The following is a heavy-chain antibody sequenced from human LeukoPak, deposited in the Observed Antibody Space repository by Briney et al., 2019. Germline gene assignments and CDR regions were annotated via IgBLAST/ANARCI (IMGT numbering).Heavy chain of an antibody. Sequence: PGGSLRLSCAASEFTFSNYAMSWARQAPGKGLELVSAISGSGGSTYYADSVKGRFTISRDNSKNTLYLQMNSLRAEDTAVYYCTRGTIWLPFDYWGQGTLVTVSS. CDR3: TRGTIWLPFDY. CDR2: ISGSGGST. CDR1: EFTFSNYA. J-gene: IGHJ4*02. V-gene: IGHV3-23*01. D-gene: IGHD5-18*01.